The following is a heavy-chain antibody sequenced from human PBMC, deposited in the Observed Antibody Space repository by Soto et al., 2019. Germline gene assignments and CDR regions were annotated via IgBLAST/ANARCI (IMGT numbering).Heavy chain of an antibody. CDR3: ARDLTEYSSSFGFDP. J-gene: IGHJ5*02. D-gene: IGHD6-6*01. CDR1: GYTFTSYG. V-gene: IGHV1-18*01. Sequence: QVQLVQSGAEVKKPGASVKVSCKASGYTFTSYGISWVRQAPGQGLEWMGWISAYNGNTNYAQKLQGRVTMTTDTSXXTAYMELRRLRSDDTAVYYCARDLTEYSSSFGFDPWGQGTLVTVSS. CDR2: ISAYNGNT.